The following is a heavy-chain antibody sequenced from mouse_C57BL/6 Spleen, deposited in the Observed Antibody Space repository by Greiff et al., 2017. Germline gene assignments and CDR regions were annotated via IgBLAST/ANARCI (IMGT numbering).Heavy chain of an antibody. CDR2: IYPGSGST. D-gene: IGHD1-1*01. J-gene: IGHJ2*01. CDR3: ARKVYYYGSSLYFDY. Sequence: QVQLQQPGAELVKPGASVKMSCKASGYTFTSYWITWVKQRPGQGLEWIGDIYPGSGSTNYNEKFKSKATLTVDTSSSTAYMQLSSLTSEDSAVYYCARKVYYYGSSLYFDYWGQGTTLTVYS. CDR1: GYTFTSYW. V-gene: IGHV1-55*01.